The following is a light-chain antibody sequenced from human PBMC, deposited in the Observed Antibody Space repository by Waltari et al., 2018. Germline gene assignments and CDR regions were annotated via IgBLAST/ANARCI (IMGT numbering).Light chain of an antibody. Sequence: DIQMTQSPSSLSASVGDRVTITCRASRSINSYLSWYQHKPGKAPKLLIDAASTLQSGVPSRCSGSGSGTDFTLTISSLQPEDFATYYCQQSHSAPPYTFGQGTKLEIK. CDR2: AAS. J-gene: IGKJ2*01. V-gene: IGKV1-39*01. CDR3: QQSHSAPPYT. CDR1: RSINSY.